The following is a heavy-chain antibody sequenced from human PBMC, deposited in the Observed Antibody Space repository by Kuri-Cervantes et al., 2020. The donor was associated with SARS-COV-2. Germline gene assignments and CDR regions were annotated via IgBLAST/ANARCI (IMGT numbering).Heavy chain of an antibody. CDR2: IWYDGSNK. Sequence: GESLKISCAASGFTFSSYGMYWVRQAPGKGLEWVAVIWYDGSNKYYADSVKGRFTISRDNSKNTPYLQMNSLRAEDTAMYYCARVAGNVGNAHLLNSYYYMDVWGKGTTVTVSS. CDR3: ARVAGNVGNAHLLNSYYYMDV. CDR1: GFTFSSYG. D-gene: IGHD1-26*01. J-gene: IGHJ6*03. V-gene: IGHV3-33*01.